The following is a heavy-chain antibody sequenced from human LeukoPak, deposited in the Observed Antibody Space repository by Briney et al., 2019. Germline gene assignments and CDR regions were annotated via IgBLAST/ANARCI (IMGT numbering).Heavy chain of an antibody. V-gene: IGHV4-61*02. CDR3: ARTNTIFDAFDI. CDR1: GGSISSGSYY. D-gene: IGHD3-3*01. CDR2: IYTSGST. Sequence: SETLSLTCTVSGGSISSGSYYWSWIRQPAGKGLEWIGRIYTSGSTNYNPSLKSRVTISVDTSKNQFSLKLSSVTAADTAVYYCARTNTIFDAFDIWGQGTMVTVSS. J-gene: IGHJ3*02.